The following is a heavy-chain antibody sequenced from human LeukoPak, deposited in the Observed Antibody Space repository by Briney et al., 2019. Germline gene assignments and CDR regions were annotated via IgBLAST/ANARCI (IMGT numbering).Heavy chain of an antibody. Sequence: ASVKVSFKSSVYTFTSYDINWVRQATGQGLEWMGFINPNSGNTRYAQKFQGRVTMNSNTSISTAYMEMSSLRSEDTAVYYCARASDSSGYYSFDYWGQGTLVTVSS. J-gene: IGHJ4*02. CDR1: VYTFTSYD. CDR3: ARASDSSGYYSFDY. D-gene: IGHD3-22*01. V-gene: IGHV1-8*01. CDR2: INPNSGNT.